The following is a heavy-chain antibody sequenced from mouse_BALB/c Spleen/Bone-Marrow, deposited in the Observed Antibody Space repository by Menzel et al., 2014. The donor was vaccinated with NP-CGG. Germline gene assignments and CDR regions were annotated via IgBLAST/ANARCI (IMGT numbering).Heavy chain of an antibody. CDR1: SYTFTDYA. CDR2: ISTYYGNT. D-gene: IGHD1-1*01. V-gene: IGHV1-67*01. Sequence: QVQLQQSGPELVRPGVSVTISCKGSSYTFTDYAMHWVKQSHAKSLEWIGVISTYYGNTNYNQKFKGKATMTVDKSSSTAYMELARLTSEDSAVYYCARGLLLLDYWGQGTSVTVSS. J-gene: IGHJ4*01. CDR3: ARGLLLLDY.